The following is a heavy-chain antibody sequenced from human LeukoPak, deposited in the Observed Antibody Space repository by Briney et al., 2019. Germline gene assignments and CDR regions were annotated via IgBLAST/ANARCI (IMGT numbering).Heavy chain of an antibody. Sequence: ASVKVSCKASGYTFTKYGISWVRQAPGQGLEWMGWISTYNGNTNYAQKLQGRVTMTTDTSTSTAYMELRSLRSDDTAVYYCARYWGTYYSSKSYCNPDYWGQGTLVTVSS. V-gene: IGHV1-18*01. CDR3: ARYWGTYYSSKSYCNPDY. CDR2: ISTYNGNT. CDR1: GYTFTKYG. D-gene: IGHD3-10*01. J-gene: IGHJ4*02.